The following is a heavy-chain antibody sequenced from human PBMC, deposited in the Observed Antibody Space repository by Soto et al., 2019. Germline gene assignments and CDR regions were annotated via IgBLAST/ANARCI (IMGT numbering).Heavy chain of an antibody. CDR1: GFTFSSYG. J-gene: IGHJ4*02. V-gene: IGHV3-33*01. CDR3: ARDWEGSLPIVGGCDY. CDR2: IWYDGSNK. D-gene: IGHD1-26*01. Sequence: GGSLRLSCAASGFTFSSYGMHWVRQAPGKGLEWVAVIWYDGSNKYYADSVKGRFTISRDNSKNTLYLQMNSLRAEDTAVYYCARDWEGSLPIVGGCDYWGQGTLVTVSS.